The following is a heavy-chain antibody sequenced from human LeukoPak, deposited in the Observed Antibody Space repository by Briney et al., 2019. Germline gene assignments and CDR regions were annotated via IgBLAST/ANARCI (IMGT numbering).Heavy chain of an antibody. V-gene: IGHV3-48*01. CDR3: GRWDIAARPS. CDR2: ISSSSTI. Sequence: GGSLRLSCAASGFTFSSYSMNWVRQAPGKGLEWVSYISSSSTIYYADSVKGRFTISRDNAKNSLYLQMNSLRAEDTAVYYCGRWDIAARPSWGQGTLVTVSS. J-gene: IGHJ4*02. D-gene: IGHD6-6*01. CDR1: GFTFSSYS.